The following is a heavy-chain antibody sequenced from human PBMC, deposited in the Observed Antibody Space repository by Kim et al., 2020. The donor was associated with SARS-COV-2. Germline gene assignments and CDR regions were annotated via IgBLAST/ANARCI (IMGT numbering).Heavy chain of an antibody. J-gene: IGHJ2*01. CDR2: ISWLGDRT. CDR1: GFTFGDSA. V-gene: IGHV3-9*01. Sequence: GGSLRLSCVASGFTFGDSAMNWVRQVPGKGLEWVSYISWLGDRTAYVDSVRGRFTISRDNAKNSLYLQMDSLRVEDTALYYCAKDRSGDL. CDR3: AKDRSGDL. D-gene: IGHD1-26*01.